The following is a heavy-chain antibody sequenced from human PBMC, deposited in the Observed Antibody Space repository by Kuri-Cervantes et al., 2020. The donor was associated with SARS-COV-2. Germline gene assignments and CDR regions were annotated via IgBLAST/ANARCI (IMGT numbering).Heavy chain of an antibody. CDR3: ARGHDFWSGSFEPFDY. D-gene: IGHD3-3*01. CDR1: DDSMSNGDYH. Sequence: LRLSCTVSDDSMSNGDYHWSWIRQPPGKGLEWIGYIYHSGSTHYNPSLKSRVTMSLDRSKNQFSLKLSSLTAADTAVYYCARGHDFWSGSFEPFDYWGQGTLVTVSS. V-gene: IGHV4-30-2*01. J-gene: IGHJ4*02. CDR2: IYHSGST.